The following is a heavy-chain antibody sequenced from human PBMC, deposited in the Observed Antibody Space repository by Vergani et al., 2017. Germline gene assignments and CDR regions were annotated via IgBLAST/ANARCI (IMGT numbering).Heavy chain of an antibody. CDR2: INPNSGGT. V-gene: IGHV1-2*06. CDR1: GYTFTGYY. J-gene: IGHJ3*02. Sequence: QVQLVQSGAEVKKPGASVKVSCKASGYTFTGYYMHWVRQAPGQGLEWMGRINPNSGGTNYAQKVQGGVTMTRDTSISTAYMELSRLRSDDTAVYYCARDFRYCSSTSCYTGGAFDIWGQGTMVTVSS. D-gene: IGHD2-2*02. CDR3: ARDFRYCSSTSCYTGGAFDI.